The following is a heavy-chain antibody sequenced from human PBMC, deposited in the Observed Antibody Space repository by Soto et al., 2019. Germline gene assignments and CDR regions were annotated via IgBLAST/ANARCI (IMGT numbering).Heavy chain of an antibody. D-gene: IGHD2-21*01. J-gene: IGHJ6*02. CDR2: ITSDGGHT. Sequence: EVQLVESGGGLVQPGGSLRLSCAASGFTFSSYAMHWVRQAPGRGLEYFSAITSDGGHTDYASSVKGRFTISRDNSKNTLYLQMGSLRAEDVAVYYFARRIPFGYGMDVWGQGTTVTVSS. CDR1: GFTFSSYA. CDR3: ARRIPFGYGMDV. V-gene: IGHV3-64*01.